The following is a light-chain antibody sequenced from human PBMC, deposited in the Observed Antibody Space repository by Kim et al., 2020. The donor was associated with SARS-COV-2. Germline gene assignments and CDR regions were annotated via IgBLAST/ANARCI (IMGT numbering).Light chain of an antibody. Sequence: SPGERATLSCRASQSVSSSYLAWYQQNPGQAPRLLIYGASSRATGIPDRFSGSGSGTDFTLTISRLEPEDFAVYYCQQYGSLSITFGQGTRLEIK. J-gene: IGKJ5*01. CDR2: GAS. V-gene: IGKV3-20*01. CDR3: QQYGSLSIT. CDR1: QSVSSSY.